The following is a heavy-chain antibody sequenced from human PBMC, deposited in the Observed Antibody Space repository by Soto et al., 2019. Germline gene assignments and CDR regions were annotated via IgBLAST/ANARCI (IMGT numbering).Heavy chain of an antibody. Sequence: QVQLVQSGAEMKKPGASVKVSCKASGYTFTGQYMHWVRQAPGQGLERMGWINPNRGGTSYAQKFQGRVTMTRDTATSTAYMEFSRLRYDDRAMYYCARGLRYDSGAYLTYYFCYYGTDVWGRGTTVTVSS. CDR1: GYTFTGQY. CDR2: INPNRGGT. V-gene: IGHV1-2*02. CDR3: ARGLRYDSGAYLTYYFCYYGTDV. D-gene: IGHD3-22*01. J-gene: IGHJ6*02.